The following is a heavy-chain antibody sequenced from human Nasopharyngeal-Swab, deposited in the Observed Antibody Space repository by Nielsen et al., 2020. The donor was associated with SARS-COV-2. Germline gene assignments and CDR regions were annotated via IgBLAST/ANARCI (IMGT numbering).Heavy chain of an antibody. CDR3: AKGYGDSSGYYQYYFDY. CDR1: GFTFSSYG. V-gene: IGHV3-30*18. Sequence: GGSLRLSCAASGFTFSSYGMHWVRQAPGKGLEWVALISYDGSNKYYADSVKGRFTISRDNSKNTLYLQMNSLRAEDTAVYYCAKGYGDSSGYYQYYFDYWGQGTLVTVSS. J-gene: IGHJ4*02. CDR2: ISYDGSNK. D-gene: IGHD3-22*01.